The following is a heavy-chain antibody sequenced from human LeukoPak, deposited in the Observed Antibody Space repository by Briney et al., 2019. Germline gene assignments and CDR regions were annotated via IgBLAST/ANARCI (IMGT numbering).Heavy chain of an antibody. J-gene: IGHJ5*02. CDR3: ARLRHDYVWGSYLHNPRFDP. Sequence: SSETLSLTCAVYGGSFSGYYWSWIRQPPGKGLEWIGEINHSGSTNYNPSLKSRVTISVDTSKNQFSLKLSSVTAADTAVYYCARLRHDYVWGSYLHNPRFDPWGQGTLVTVSS. CDR1: GGSFSGYY. V-gene: IGHV4-34*01. CDR2: INHSGST. D-gene: IGHD3-16*02.